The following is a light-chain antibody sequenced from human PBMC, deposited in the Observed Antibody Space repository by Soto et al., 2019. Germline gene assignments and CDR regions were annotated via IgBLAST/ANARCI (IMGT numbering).Light chain of an antibody. J-gene: IGKJ3*01. CDR2: GAS. CDR3: HQYNSWHRGT. V-gene: IGKV3-20*01. CDR1: QSVSNNY. Sequence: EIVLTQSAGTLSLSPGERATLSCRASQSVSNNYLAWYQQKPGQAPRLLIYGASSRAIGIPDRFSGSGSGTDCPLTSSGLEREDFAVYYCHQYNSWHRGTFGRGTKVEIK.